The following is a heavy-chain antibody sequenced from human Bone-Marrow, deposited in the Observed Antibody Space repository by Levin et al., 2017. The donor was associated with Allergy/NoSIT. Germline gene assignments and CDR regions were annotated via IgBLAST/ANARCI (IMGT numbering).Heavy chain of an antibody. D-gene: IGHD1-14*01. CDR1: GDSITSFGYY. V-gene: IGHV4-31*03. CDR2: IYYSGNS. CDR3: ARYPENYYYAMDV. J-gene: IGHJ6*02. Sequence: SETLSLTCTVSGDSITSFGYYWSWIRQHPGKGLEWIGSIYYSGNSYYNPSLKSRVSISVDTSNNQFSLRLSSVSAADTAVYYCARYPENYYYAMDVWGQGTTVTVSS.